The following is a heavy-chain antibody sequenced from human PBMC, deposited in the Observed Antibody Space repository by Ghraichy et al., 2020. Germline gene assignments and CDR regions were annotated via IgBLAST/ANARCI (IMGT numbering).Heavy chain of an antibody. Sequence: SVKVSCKASGGTFSSYAISWVRQAPGQGLEWMGGIIPIFGTANYAQKFQGRVTIIADKSTSTAYMELSSLRSEDTAVYYCAERNYHDSSGYYSYWGRGTLVTVSS. CDR1: GGTFSSYA. J-gene: IGHJ4*02. D-gene: IGHD3-22*01. CDR2: IIPIFGTA. CDR3: AERNYHDSSGYYSY. V-gene: IGHV1-69*06.